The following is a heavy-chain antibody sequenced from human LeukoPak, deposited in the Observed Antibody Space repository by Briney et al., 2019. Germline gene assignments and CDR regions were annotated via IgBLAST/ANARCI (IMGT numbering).Heavy chain of an antibody. V-gene: IGHV3-48*03. J-gene: IGHJ5*02. Sequence: GGSLRLSCAASGFTFSSYEMNWVRQAPGKGLEWVSYISSSGSTIYYADSVKGRFTISRDNAKNSLYLQMNSLRAEDTAVYYCARDLIVVAPAALHENWFDPWGQGTLVTVSS. CDR2: ISSSGSTI. CDR1: GFTFSSYE. CDR3: ARDLIVVAPAALHENWFDP. D-gene: IGHD2-2*01.